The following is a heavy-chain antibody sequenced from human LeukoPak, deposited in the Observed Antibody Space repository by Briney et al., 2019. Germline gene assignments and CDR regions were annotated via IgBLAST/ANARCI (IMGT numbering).Heavy chain of an antibody. Sequence: SVKVSCKASGGTFSSYAISWVRQAPGQGLEWMGGIIPIFGTANYAQRFQGRVTITADESTSTAYMELSSLRSEDTAVYYCSILTGNPYAFDIWGQGTMVTVSS. CDR3: SILTGNPYAFDI. CDR1: GGTFSSYA. J-gene: IGHJ3*02. D-gene: IGHD3-9*01. V-gene: IGHV1-69*13. CDR2: IIPIFGTA.